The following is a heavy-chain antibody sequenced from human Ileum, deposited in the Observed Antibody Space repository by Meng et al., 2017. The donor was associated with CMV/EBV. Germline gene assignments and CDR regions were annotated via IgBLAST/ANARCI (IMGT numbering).Heavy chain of an antibody. V-gene: IGHV3-30*02. CDR2: IRYDGSHQ. CDR1: GFTFSTYE. CDR3: AKLPGSANSNDVFYI. J-gene: IGHJ3*02. Sequence: GESLKISCAASGFTFSTYEMDWVRQAPGKGLEWVAFIRYDGSHQYYANSVKGRFTISRDNSKNTLYLQMSSLRLEDTAIYYCAKLPGSANSNDVFYIWGQGTMVTVSS. D-gene: IGHD4/OR15-4a*01.